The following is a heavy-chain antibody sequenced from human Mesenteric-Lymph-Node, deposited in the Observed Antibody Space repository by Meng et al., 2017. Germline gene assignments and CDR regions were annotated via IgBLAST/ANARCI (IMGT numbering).Heavy chain of an antibody. CDR1: GFTFNRHD. J-gene: IGHJ6*02. D-gene: IGHD6-13*01. V-gene: IGHV3-13*01. CDR3: VRNRRPADSDSWYHYGMDV. Sequence: GESLKISCAASGFTFNRHDMHWVRQGTGKGLEWVSTIGPGGETYYSASVKGRFTISRENGKNSLFLQMHSLRAGDTAVYYCVRNRRPADSDSWYHYGMDVWGQGTMVTVSS. CDR2: IGPGGET.